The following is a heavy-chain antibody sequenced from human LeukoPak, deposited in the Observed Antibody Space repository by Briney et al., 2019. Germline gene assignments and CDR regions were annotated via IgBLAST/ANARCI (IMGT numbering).Heavy chain of an antibody. D-gene: IGHD3-3*01. CDR3: ARDRVRFLEWLFSSWFDP. Sequence: SETLTLTCSVSGYSISSAYYWSWIRQPPGKGLEWIGYIYYSGSTNYNPSLKSRVTISVDTSKNQFSLKLSSVTAADTAVYYCARDRVRFLEWLFSSWFDPWGQGTLVTVSS. CDR2: IYYSGST. CDR1: GYSISSAYY. J-gene: IGHJ5*02. V-gene: IGHV4-59*12.